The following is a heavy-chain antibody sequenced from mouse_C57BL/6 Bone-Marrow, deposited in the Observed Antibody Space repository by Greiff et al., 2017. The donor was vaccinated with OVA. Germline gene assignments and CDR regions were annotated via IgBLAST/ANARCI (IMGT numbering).Heavy chain of an antibody. CDR1: GYTFTSYG. J-gene: IGHJ1*03. V-gene: IGHV1-58*01. Sequence: EVHLVESGAELGRPGSSVKMSCKTSGYTFTSYGINWVKQRPGQGLEWIGYIYIGNGYTEYNEKFTGKATLTSDTSSSTAYMQLSSLTSEDSAIYFCARPYDGYSHWYFDVWGTGTTVTVSS. CDR2: IYIGNGYT. CDR3: ARPYDGYSHWYFDV. D-gene: IGHD2-3*01.